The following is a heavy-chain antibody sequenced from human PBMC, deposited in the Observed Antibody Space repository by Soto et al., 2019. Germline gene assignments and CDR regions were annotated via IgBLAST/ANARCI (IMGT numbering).Heavy chain of an antibody. CDR3: ARHFCSSTSCYAAFDI. Sequence: QVQLVQSGAEVKKPGASVKVSCKASGYTFTGYYMHWVRQAPGQGLEWMGWINPNSGGTNYAQKFQGWVNMTRDTSVSTAYRELSRLRSDDTAVYYCARHFCSSTSCYAAFDIWGQGTIVPVSS. CDR2: INPNSGGT. D-gene: IGHD2-2*01. CDR1: GYTFTGYY. V-gene: IGHV1-2*04. J-gene: IGHJ3*02.